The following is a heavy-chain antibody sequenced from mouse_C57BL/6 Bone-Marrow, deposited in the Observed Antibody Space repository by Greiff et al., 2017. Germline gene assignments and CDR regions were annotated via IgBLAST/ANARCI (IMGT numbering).Heavy chain of an antibody. J-gene: IGHJ4*01. V-gene: IGHV5-6*01. CDR3: ARLERLRLTMDY. CDR2: ISSGGSYT. D-gene: IGHD2-4*01. Sequence: EVQLVESGGDLVKPGGSLKLSCAASGFTFSSYGMSWVRQTPDKRLEWVATISSGGSYTYYPDSVKGRFTISRDNAKNTLYLQMSSLKSEDTAMYYCARLERLRLTMDYWGQGTSVTVSS. CDR1: GFTFSSYG.